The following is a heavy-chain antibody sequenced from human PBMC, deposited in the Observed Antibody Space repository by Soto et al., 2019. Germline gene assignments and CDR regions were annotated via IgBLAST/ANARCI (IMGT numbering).Heavy chain of an antibody. CDR3: ARDLEVTAIPHVLDY. J-gene: IGHJ4*02. D-gene: IGHD2-21*02. CDR1: RFTFSSYA. CDR2: ISYDRSNK. V-gene: IGHV3-30-3*01. Sequence: PGGSLRLSCAASRFTFSSYAMHWVRQAPGKGLEWVAVISYDRSNKYYADSVKGRFTISRDNSKNTLHLQMNSLRAEDTAVYYCARDLEVTAIPHVLDYWGQGTLVTVSS.